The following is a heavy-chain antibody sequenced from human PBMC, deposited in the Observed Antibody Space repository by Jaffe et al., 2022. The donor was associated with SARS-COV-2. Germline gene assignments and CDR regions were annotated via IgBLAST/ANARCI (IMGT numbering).Heavy chain of an antibody. CDR3: STDQSGAWYRGH. J-gene: IGHJ4*02. CDR1: GFPLSDAW. D-gene: IGHD6-19*01. CDR2: MKTKSKAYSATP. Sequence: EVQLVESGGGFVKPGGSLRLSCAVSGFPLSDAWMTWVRQAPGKGLEWVGRMKTKSKAYSATPDYATSVRGRFSISRDDARNTLYLEMNGLKTEDTAVYYCSTDQSGAWYRGHWGQGTLVTVSS. V-gene: IGHV3-15*01.